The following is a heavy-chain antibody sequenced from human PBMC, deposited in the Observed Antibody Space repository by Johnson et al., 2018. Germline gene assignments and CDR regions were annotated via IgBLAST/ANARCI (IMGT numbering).Heavy chain of an antibody. V-gene: IGHV1-46*01. D-gene: IGHD4/OR15-4a*01. J-gene: IGHJ3*02. CDR3: TRGVLLTTADAFDI. CDR2: INPTDGGT. CDR1: GYTFTNYY. Sequence: QVQLQESGAEVKKXGASVKVSCEASGYTFTNYYMHWVRQAPGQGLEWMGIINPTDGGTTYAQRFRGRVTMTIDTSTSTVYMELSSLSSEDTAVYYCTRGVLLTTADAFDIWGQGTMVTVSS.